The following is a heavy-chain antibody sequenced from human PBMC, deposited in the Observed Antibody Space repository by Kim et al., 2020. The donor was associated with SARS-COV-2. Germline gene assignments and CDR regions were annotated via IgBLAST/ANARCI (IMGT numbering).Heavy chain of an antibody. D-gene: IGHD4-17*01. Sequence: YAQKFQGRVTITADKSTSTAYMELSSLRSEDTAVYYCARSYGDYEEGTDYWGQGTLVTVSS. V-gene: IGHV1-69*02. J-gene: IGHJ4*02. CDR3: ARSYGDYEEGTDY.